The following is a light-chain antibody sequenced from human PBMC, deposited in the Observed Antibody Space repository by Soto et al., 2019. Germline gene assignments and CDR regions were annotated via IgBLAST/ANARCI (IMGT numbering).Light chain of an antibody. CDR1: QSISSY. Sequence: DIQMTQSPSSRSASVGDRVTITCRASQSISSYLNWHQQKPGKAPKLLIYAASSLQSGVPSRFSGSGSGTDFTLTISSLQPEDFETYYCQQSYSTRWTFGQGTKVDIK. V-gene: IGKV1-39*01. CDR2: AAS. CDR3: QQSYSTRWT. J-gene: IGKJ1*01.